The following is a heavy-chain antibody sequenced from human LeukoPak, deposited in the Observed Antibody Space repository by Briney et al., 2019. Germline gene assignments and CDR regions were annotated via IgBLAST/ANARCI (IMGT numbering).Heavy chain of an antibody. V-gene: IGHV1-18*01. Sequence: GASVKVSCKASGYTFTSYGISWVRQAPGQGLEWMGWISAYNGNTNYAQKLQGRVTMTTDTSTSTAYMELRSLRSDDTAVYYCARAPYNWNDYYYGMDVWGQGTTVTVSS. CDR1: GYTFTSYG. J-gene: IGHJ6*02. CDR2: ISAYNGNT. CDR3: ARAPYNWNDYYYGMDV. D-gene: IGHD1-1*01.